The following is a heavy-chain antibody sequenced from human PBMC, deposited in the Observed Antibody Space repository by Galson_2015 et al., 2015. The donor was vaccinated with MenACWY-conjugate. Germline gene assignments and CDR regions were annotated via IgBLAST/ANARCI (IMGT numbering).Heavy chain of an antibody. Sequence: SVKVSCKASGYTFNNYGMNWVRQAPGQGLEWMGWINTNTGNPTYAQGFTGRFVFSLDTSVSTAYLQISSLKAEDTAVYYCARDVGAPTFDYWGLGTLVTVSS. CDR2: INTNTGNP. D-gene: IGHD1-26*01. V-gene: IGHV7-4-1*02. CDR1: GYTFNNYG. J-gene: IGHJ4*02. CDR3: ARDVGAPTFDY.